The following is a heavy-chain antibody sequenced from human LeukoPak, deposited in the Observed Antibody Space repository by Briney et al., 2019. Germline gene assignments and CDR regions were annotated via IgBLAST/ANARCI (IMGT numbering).Heavy chain of an antibody. CDR1: GFTFSSYG. CDR2: ISYDGSNK. CDR3: AKVRVGTAHFDY. V-gene: IGHV3-30*18. J-gene: IGHJ4*02. D-gene: IGHD2-15*01. Sequence: GGSLRLSWAASGFTFSSYGMHWVRQAPGKGLEWVAVISYDGSNKYYADSVKGRFTISRDSSKNTLYLQMNSLRPEDTAVYYCAKVRVGTAHFDYWGQGTLVTVSS.